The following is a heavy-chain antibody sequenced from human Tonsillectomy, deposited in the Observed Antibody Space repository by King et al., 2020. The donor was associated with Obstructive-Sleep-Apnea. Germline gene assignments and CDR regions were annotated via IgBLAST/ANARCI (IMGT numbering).Heavy chain of an antibody. V-gene: IGHV4-30-2*01. CDR2: IYHSGST. CDR1: GGSINSGVYS. D-gene: IGHD3-9*01. J-gene: IGHJ4*02. CDR3: ARGGGWDILTVDYFEY. Sequence: QLQESGSGLVKASQTLSVTCAFSGGSINSGVYSWSWIRQPPGKGLGWIGYIYHSGSTYYNPSLKSQVTISVDRSKNQFSLKLSSVTAADTAVYYCARGGGWDILTVDYFEYWGQGTLVTVSS.